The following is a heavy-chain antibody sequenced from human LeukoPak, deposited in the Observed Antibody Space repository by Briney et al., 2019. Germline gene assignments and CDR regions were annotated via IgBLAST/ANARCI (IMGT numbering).Heavy chain of an antibody. CDR1: GYTFSSHV. CDR3: ARQVDTPMALPYY. J-gene: IGHJ4*02. D-gene: IGHD5-18*01. Sequence: ASVKVSCKASGYTFSSHVISWVRQAPGQGLEWMGWISAYNGNTNYPQKLQGRVTMTTDTSTSTAYMELRSLRSDDTAIYYCARQVDTPMALPYYWGQGTLVTVSS. V-gene: IGHV1-18*01. CDR2: ISAYNGNT.